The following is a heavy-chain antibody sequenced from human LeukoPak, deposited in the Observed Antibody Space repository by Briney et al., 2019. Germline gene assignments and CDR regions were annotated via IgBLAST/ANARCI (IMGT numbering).Heavy chain of an antibody. J-gene: IGHJ4*02. Sequence: GGSLRLSCAASGFTFRGNGMHWVRQAPGKGLEWVAIIWNDGSNRYYADSVKGRFTISRDNSKNTLFLQMNSLTAEDTAVSYCARDQGTSVTAMVGGHFDYWGPGTLVTVSS. CDR1: GFTFRGNG. V-gene: IGHV3-33*01. CDR3: ARDQGTSVTAMVGGHFDY. CDR2: IWNDGSNR. D-gene: IGHD4-17*01.